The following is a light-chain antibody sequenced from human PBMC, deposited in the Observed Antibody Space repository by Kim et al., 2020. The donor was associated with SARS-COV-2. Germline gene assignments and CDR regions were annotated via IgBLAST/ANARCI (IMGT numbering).Light chain of an antibody. V-gene: IGLV7-43*01. CDR2: NTN. J-gene: IGLJ2*01. Sequence: PVRTVTLTYPSTTGLVTSTYYANWFQLKPGQAPRALIYNTNNKHSWTPARFSGSLLGGKAALTLSGAQPEDEAVYFCLLYHVGALVFGGGTQLTVL. CDR1: TGLVTSTYY. CDR3: LLYHVGALV.